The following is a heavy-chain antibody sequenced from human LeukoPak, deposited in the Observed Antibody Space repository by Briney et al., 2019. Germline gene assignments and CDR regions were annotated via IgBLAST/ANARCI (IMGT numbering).Heavy chain of an antibody. CDR3: ARKGRITMVRGVRNVYYYYGMDV. D-gene: IGHD3-10*01. J-gene: IGHJ6*02. CDR1: GGSIRSEDYY. V-gene: IGHV4-31*03. Sequence: SQTLSLTCTVSGGSIRSEDYYWSWIRQHPGKGLEWIGYIYYSGSTYYNPPLKSRATISVDTSKNQFSLKLTSVTAADTAVYYCARKGRITMVRGVRNVYYYYGMDVWGQGTTVTVSS. CDR2: IYYSGST.